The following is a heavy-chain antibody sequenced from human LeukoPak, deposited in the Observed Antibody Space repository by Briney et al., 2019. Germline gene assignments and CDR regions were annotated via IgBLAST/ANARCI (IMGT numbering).Heavy chain of an antibody. CDR1: GFTFSSYA. V-gene: IGHV3-23*01. CDR3: AKDRLDILTGYYPF. D-gene: IGHD3-9*01. J-gene: IGHJ4*02. Sequence: GGSLRFSCAASGFTFSSYAMSWVRQAPGKGLEWVSAISGSGGSTYYADSVKGRFTISRDNSKNTLYLQMNSLRAEDTAVYYCAKDRLDILTGYYPFWGQGTLVTVSS. CDR2: ISGSGGST.